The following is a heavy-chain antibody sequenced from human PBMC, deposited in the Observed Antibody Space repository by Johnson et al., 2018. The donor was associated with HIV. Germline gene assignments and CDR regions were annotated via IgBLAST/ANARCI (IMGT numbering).Heavy chain of an antibody. CDR1: GFTFSSYA. J-gene: IGHJ3*01. CDR2: ISSNGGSTI. CDR3: ATRDPTYRPGAFDL. Sequence: QVQLVESGGGLVQPGGSLRLSCAASGFTFSSYAMHWVRQAPGKGLEYVSAISSNGGSTIYYADSVKGRFIISRDNAKNSLHLQMNSLRAEDTAVYYCATRDPTYRPGAFDLWGQGTMVTVSS. V-gene: IGHV3-64*04. D-gene: IGHD1-14*01.